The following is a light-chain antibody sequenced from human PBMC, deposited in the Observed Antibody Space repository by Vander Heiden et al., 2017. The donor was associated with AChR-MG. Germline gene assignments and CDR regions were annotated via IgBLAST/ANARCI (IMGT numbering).Light chain of an antibody. J-gene: IGLJ2*01. CDR2: EDN. Sequence: NFMLTPPHSVSSSLWKAVTISCTGSSGSSASNNVQGYQQRPGGAPTTVIYEDNQRPPGGPGRFSGSIDSATNSASLNISGLKTEDEADYYCQSYDSSAHVVFGGGTKLTVL. CDR1: SGSSASNN. V-gene: IGLV6-57*02. CDR3: QSYDSSAHVV.